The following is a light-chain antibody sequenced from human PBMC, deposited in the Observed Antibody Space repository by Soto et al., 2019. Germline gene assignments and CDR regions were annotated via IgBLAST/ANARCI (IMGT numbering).Light chain of an antibody. CDR1: QTVSYN. CDR3: HQRSSWPRT. CDR2: RAS. V-gene: IGKV3-15*01. Sequence: EIVVTQSPATLSVSPGESATLSCTASQTVSYNVAWYQHKPGQAPRLLIYRASTRATSIPARFSGSGSGTEFTLTISGLEPEDFAVYYCHQRSSWPRTFGQGTKLEMK. J-gene: IGKJ2*01.